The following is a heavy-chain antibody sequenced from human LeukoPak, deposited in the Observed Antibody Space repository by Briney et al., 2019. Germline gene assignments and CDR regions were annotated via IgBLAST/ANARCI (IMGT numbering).Heavy chain of an antibody. D-gene: IGHD3-3*01. CDR2: IYTSGST. CDR1: GGSISSGSYY. V-gene: IGHV4-61*02. J-gene: IGHJ4*02. CDR3: ARVRPEITIFGVVMIFDY. Sequence: SQTLSLTCTVSGGSISSGSYYWSWIPQPAGKGLEWIGRIYTSGSTNYNPSLKSRVTISVDTSKNQFSLKLSSVTAADTAVYYCARVRPEITIFGVVMIFDYWGQGTLVTVSS.